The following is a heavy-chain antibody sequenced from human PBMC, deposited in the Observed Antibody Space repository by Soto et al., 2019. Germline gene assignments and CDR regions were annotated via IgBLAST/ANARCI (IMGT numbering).Heavy chain of an antibody. CDR3: TTDRSWLDVPAAIWRGYYYGMDV. V-gene: IGHV3-15*07. J-gene: IGHJ6*02. Sequence: EVQLVESGGGLVKPGGSLRLSCAASGFTFSNAWMNWVRQAPGKGLEWVGRIKSKTDGGTTDYAAPVKGRFTISRDNSKNTLYLQMNSLKTQDTAVYYCTTDRSWLDVPAAIWRGYYYGMDVWGQGTTVTVSS. D-gene: IGHD2-2*01. CDR2: IKSKTDGGTT. CDR1: GFTFSNAW.